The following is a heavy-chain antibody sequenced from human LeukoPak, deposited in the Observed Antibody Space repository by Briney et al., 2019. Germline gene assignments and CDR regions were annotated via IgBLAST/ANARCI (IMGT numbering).Heavy chain of an antibody. D-gene: IGHD3-10*01. J-gene: IGHJ3*02. Sequence: PSGTLSLTCTVSGGSISSGDYYWSWIRQHPGKGLEWIGYIYYSGSTYYNPSLKSRVTISVDTSKNQFSLKLSSVTAADTAVYYCARDNSSGSYYVFDIWGQGTMVTVSS. CDR1: GGSISSGDYY. V-gene: IGHV4-31*03. CDR2: IYYSGST. CDR3: ARDNSSGSYYVFDI.